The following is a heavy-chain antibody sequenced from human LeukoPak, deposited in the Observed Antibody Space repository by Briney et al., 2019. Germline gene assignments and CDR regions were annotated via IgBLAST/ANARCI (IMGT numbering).Heavy chain of an antibody. CDR1: GFTFSNYI. J-gene: IGHJ1*01. D-gene: IGHD6-19*01. V-gene: IGHV3-23*01. Sequence: PGGSLRLSCAASGFTFSNYILNWVRQAPGKGLEWVSAISGSGGSTYYADSVKGRFTISRDNSKNTLYLQMNSLRAEDTAVYYCAKGFLRWEWLVRSDGAEYFQHWGQGTLVTVSS. CDR3: AKGFLRWEWLVRSDGAEYFQH. CDR2: ISGSGGST.